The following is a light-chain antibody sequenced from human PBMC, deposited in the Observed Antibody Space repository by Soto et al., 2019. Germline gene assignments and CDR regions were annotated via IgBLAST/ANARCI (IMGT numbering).Light chain of an antibody. V-gene: IGLV2-23*02. J-gene: IGLJ2*01. CDR3: CSYSGSSMFV. Sequence: QSALTQPASVSGSPGQSITISCTGSSSDVGTYNLVSWYQHHPGKAPKLMISEVVKRPSGVSNRFSGSKSGNTASLTISGLQAEDEAEYYCCSYSGSSMFVFGGGTKVTVL. CDR2: EVV. CDR1: SSDVGTYNL.